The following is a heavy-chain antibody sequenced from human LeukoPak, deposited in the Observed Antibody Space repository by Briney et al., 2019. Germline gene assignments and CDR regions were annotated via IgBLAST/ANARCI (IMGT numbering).Heavy chain of an antibody. J-gene: IGHJ4*02. Sequence: GGSLRLSCISSGFTFSTYSMSWVRQAPGKGLEWVSTISGSGGTTYYADSVKGRFTISRDNSKNTLYLQMNSLRAEDTAVYYCAKPHSSGWYVRRGYYFDYWGQGTLVTVSS. D-gene: IGHD6-19*01. V-gene: IGHV3-23*01. CDR3: AKPHSSGWYVRRGYYFDY. CDR1: GFTFSTYS. CDR2: ISGSGGTT.